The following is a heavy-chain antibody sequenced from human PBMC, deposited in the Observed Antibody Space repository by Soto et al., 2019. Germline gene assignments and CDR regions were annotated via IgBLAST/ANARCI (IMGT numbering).Heavy chain of an antibody. CDR1: GGSINSGAYY. CDR3: ARAEAYCAGDRYPHFDY. D-gene: IGHD2-21*02. J-gene: IGHJ4*02. Sequence: SETLSLTCTVSGGSINSGAYYWSWIRQHPGKGLEWIGYIYYTGSSYYNPSLKSRSSISLDTSKNQFSLSLRSVTAADTAVYFCARAEAYCAGDRYPHFDYWGQGTLVTVSS. CDR2: IYYTGSS. V-gene: IGHV4-31*03.